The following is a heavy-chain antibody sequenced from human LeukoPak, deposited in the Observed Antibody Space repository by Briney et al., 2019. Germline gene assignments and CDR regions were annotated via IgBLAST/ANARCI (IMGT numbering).Heavy chain of an antibody. D-gene: IGHD2-15*01. CDR1: GYTFTSYD. CDR2: MNPNSGNT. J-gene: IGHJ1*01. Sequence: ASVKVSCKASGYTFTSYDINWVRQATGQGLEWMGWMNPNSGNTGYAQKFQGRVTMTRDTSISTAYLELTTLRSDDTAVYYCARGPPPYWSGDTCYSFLYFHHWGQGTLVTVSS. V-gene: IGHV1-8*01. CDR3: ARGPPPYWSGDTCYSFLYFHH.